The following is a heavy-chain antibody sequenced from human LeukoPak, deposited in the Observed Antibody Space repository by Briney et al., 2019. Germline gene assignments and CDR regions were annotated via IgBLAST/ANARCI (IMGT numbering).Heavy chain of an antibody. J-gene: IGHJ6*02. CDR2: ISSSSSYI. D-gene: IGHD4-4*01. CDR3: ARLSDYSNYENYYYGMDV. Sequence: GGSLRLSCAASGFTFSSYSMNWVRQAPGKGLEWVSSISSSSSYIYYADSVKGRFTISRDNAKNSLYLQMNSLKASDTAMYYCARLSDYSNYENYYYGMDVWGQGTTVTVSS. V-gene: IGHV3-21*04. CDR1: GFTFSSYS.